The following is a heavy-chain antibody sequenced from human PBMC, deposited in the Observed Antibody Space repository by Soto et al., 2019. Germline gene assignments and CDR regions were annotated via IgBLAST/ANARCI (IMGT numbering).Heavy chain of an antibody. Sequence: GGSLRLSCAASGFTFISYAMSWVRQAPGKGLEWVSAISGSGGSTYYADSVKGRFTISRDNSKNTLYLQMNSLRAEDTAVYYCAKERAGGVAGNAFDYWGQGTLVTVSS. CDR1: GFTFISYA. V-gene: IGHV3-23*01. CDR2: ISGSGGST. J-gene: IGHJ4*02. CDR3: AKERAGGVAGNAFDY. D-gene: IGHD6-19*01.